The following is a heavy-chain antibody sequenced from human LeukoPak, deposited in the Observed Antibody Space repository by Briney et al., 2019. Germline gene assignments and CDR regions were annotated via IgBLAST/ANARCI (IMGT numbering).Heavy chain of an antibody. J-gene: IGHJ4*02. D-gene: IGHD6-13*01. CDR3: ARDRSSSWYKDFDY. V-gene: IGHV4-39*07. CDR1: NGSISSSRYF. CDR2: IDYSGST. Sequence: SETLSLTCSVSNGSISSSRYFWGWIRQPPGKGLEWIGCIDYSGSTYYNPSLKSRVTISVDTSKNHFSLDLSSVTAADTAVYYCARDRSSSWYKDFDYWGQGTLVTVSS.